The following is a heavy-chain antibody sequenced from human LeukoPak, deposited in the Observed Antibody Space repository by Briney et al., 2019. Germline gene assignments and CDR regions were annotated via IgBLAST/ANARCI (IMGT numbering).Heavy chain of an antibody. D-gene: IGHD3-10*01. J-gene: IGHJ4*02. V-gene: IGHV1-18*01. CDR3: ARFLRFGELSTYYFDY. CDR1: GYTFTSYG. Sequence: ASVKVSCKASGYTFTSYGISWVRQALGQGLEWMGWISAYNGNTNYAQKLQGRVTMTTDTSTSTAYMELRSLRSDDTAVYYCARFLRFGELSTYYFDYWGQGTLVTVSS. CDR2: ISAYNGNT.